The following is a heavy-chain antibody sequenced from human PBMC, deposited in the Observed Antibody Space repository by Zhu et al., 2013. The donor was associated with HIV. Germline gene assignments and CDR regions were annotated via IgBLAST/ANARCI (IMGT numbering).Heavy chain of an antibody. CDR3: ARGSEQCHDS. D-gene: IGHD6-19*01. CDR1: GYTFESYG. Sequence: QARLVQSGAEVKKPGASVKLSCKISGYTFESYGISWLRQAPGQGLEWMGWISGYDESTNYAQKFQGRVTMTSDTSTSTVYMELSSLRSEDTAVYYCARGSEQCHDSWGQGTLVTVSS. CDR2: ISGYDEST. V-gene: IGHV1-18*01. J-gene: IGHJ4*02.